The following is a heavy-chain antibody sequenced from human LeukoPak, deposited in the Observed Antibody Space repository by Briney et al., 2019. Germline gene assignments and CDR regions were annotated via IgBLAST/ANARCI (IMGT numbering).Heavy chain of an antibody. CDR2: ITDDATT. D-gene: IGHD1-26*01. J-gene: IGHJ4*02. Sequence: GGSLRLSCAASGFTFSTAWMHWVRHAPGTGLVWVSRITDDATTTYADSVRGRFTISRDNAKDILYLQMNSLRVEDTAVYYCVRDRVGPDYWGQGTLVTVSS. V-gene: IGHV3-74*03. CDR1: GFTFSTAW. CDR3: VRDRVGPDY.